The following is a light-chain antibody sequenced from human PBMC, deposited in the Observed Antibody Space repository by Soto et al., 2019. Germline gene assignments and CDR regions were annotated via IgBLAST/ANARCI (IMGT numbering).Light chain of an antibody. V-gene: IGLV2-14*01. J-gene: IGLJ1*01. CDR1: SSDVGGYDY. Sequence: QSALTQPASVSGSPGQSITISCTGTSSDVGGYDYVSWYQQHPGTAPRLIIFEVTNRPSGVSNRFSGSKSGNTASLTISGLQAEDEADYYLPSYTRSTTQVFGTGTKVT. CDR3: PSYTRSTTQV. CDR2: EVT.